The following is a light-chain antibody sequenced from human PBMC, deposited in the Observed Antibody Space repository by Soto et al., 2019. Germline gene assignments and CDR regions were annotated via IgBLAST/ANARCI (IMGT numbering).Light chain of an antibody. J-gene: IGKJ5*01. CDR3: QQRSNWPPIT. Sequence: EIVLTQSPAILSLSPGERATLSCRASQSVASSLAGYQQKPGQAPRLLISDASNRATGIPDRFSGSGSGTDFTLTISSLEPEDFAVYYCQQRSNWPPITFGQGTRLE. V-gene: IGKV3-11*01. CDR1: QSVASS. CDR2: DAS.